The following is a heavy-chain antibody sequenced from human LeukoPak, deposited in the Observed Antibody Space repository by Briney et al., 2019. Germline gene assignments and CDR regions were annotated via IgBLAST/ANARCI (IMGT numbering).Heavy chain of an antibody. CDR3: ARGQLTDDLDY. Sequence: PSETLSLTCAVYGGSFSGYYWSWIRQPPGKGLEWIGEINHSGSTNYNPSLKSRVTISVDTSKNQFSLKLSSVTAADTAVYYCARGQLTDDLDYWGQGTLVTVSS. D-gene: IGHD1-14*01. J-gene: IGHJ4*02. CDR2: INHSGST. V-gene: IGHV4-34*01. CDR1: GGSFSGYY.